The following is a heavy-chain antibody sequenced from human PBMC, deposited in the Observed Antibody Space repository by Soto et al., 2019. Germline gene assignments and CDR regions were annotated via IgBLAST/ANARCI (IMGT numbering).Heavy chain of an antibody. Sequence: GASVKVSCKASGGTFSSYAISWVRQAPGQGLEWLGIINPSGVSTSYAQKFQGRVTMTRDTSTSTVYMELSSLRSEDTAVYYCARGSFRVDTAMVHYYYGMDVWGQRTTVNVSS. CDR2: INPSGVST. CDR1: GGTFSSYA. D-gene: IGHD5-18*01. V-gene: IGHV1-46*01. CDR3: ARGSFRVDTAMVHYYYGMDV. J-gene: IGHJ6*02.